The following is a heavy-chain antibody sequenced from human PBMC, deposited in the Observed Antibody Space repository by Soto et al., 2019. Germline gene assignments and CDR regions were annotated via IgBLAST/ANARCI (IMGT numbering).Heavy chain of an antibody. CDR2: INPNSGGT. D-gene: IGHD6-13*01. CDR3: AREILTAAGFDY. V-gene: IGHV1-2*04. Sequence: ASVKVSCKASGYTLTGYYMHWVRQAPGQGLEWMGWINPNSGGTNYAQKFQGWVTMTRDTSISTAYMELSRLRSDDTAVYYCAREILTAAGFDYWGQGTLVTVSS. CDR1: GYTLTGYY. J-gene: IGHJ4*02.